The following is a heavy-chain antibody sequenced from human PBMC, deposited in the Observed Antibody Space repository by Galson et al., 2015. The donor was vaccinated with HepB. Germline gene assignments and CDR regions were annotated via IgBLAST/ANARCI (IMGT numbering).Heavy chain of an antibody. D-gene: IGHD3-16*02. J-gene: IGHJ6*02. V-gene: IGHV1-69*06. CDR1: GGTFSSYA. CDR2: IIPIFGTA. CDR3: ARGGVVHSYTNYGMDV. Sequence: SVKVSCKASGGTFSSYAISWVRQAPGQGLEWMGGIIPIFGTANYAQKFQGRVTITADKSTSTAYMELSSLRSEDTAVYYCARGGVVHSYTNYGMDVWGQGTTVTVSS.